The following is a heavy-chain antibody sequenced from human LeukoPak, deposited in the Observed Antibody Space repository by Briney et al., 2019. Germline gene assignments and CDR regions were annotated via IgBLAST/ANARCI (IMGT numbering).Heavy chain of an antibody. CDR2: IYYSGST. V-gene: IGHV4-59*01. J-gene: IGHJ4*02. D-gene: IGHD6-13*01. Sequence: PSETLSLTCTVSGVSISSYYWSWVRQPPGKGLEWVGYIYYSGSTNYNPSLKSRVTISVDTSENQFSLKLSSVTAADTAVYYCARGTAAGTTGIDYWGQGTLVTVSS. CDR1: GVSISSYY. CDR3: ARGTAAGTTGIDY.